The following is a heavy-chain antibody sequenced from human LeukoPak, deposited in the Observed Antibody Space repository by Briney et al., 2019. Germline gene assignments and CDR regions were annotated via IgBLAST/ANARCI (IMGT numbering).Heavy chain of an antibody. CDR1: GFTFSGSA. V-gene: IGHV3-73*01. J-gene: IGHJ6*02. Sequence: GGSLRLSCAASGFTFSGSAMHWVRQASGKGLEWVGRIRSKANSYATTYAASVKGRFTISRDDSKNTAYLQMNSLKTEDTAVYYCTRLLGMDVWGQGTTVTVSS. CDR2: IRSKANSYAT. CDR3: TRLLGMDV.